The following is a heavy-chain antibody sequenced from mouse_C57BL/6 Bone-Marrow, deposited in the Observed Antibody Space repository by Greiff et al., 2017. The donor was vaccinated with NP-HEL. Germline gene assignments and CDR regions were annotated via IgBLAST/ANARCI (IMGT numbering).Heavy chain of an antibody. Sequence: VQLQQPGAELVMPGASVKLSCKASGYTFTSYWMHWVKQRPGQGLEWIGEIDPSDSYTNYNQKFKGKSTLTVDKSSSTAYMQLSSLTSEDSAVYYCAREGSTMVSAWFAYWGQGTLVTVSA. CDR1: GYTFTSYW. J-gene: IGHJ3*01. CDR2: IDPSDSYT. D-gene: IGHD2-1*01. V-gene: IGHV1-69*01. CDR3: AREGSTMVSAWFAY.